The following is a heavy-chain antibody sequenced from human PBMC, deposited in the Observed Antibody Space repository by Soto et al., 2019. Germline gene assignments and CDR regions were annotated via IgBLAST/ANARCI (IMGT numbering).Heavy chain of an antibody. CDR3: ARGYSSSSRAGFDP. V-gene: IGHV1-69*13. J-gene: IGHJ5*02. D-gene: IGHD6-6*01. CDR1: GGTFSSYA. Sequence: GALVKVSCKASGGTFSSYAISWVRQAPGQGLEWMGGIIPIFGTANYAQKFQGRVTITADESTSTAYMELSSLRSEDTAVYYCARGYSSSSRAGFDPWGQGTLVTVSS. CDR2: IIPIFGTA.